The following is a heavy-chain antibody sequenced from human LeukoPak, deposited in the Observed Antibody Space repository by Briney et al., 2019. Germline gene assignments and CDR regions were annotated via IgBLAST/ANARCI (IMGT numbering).Heavy chain of an antibody. CDR1: GFIFGDFA. V-gene: IGHV3-49*04. D-gene: IGHD3-22*01. CDR2: IRSKAYGGTT. Sequence: GGSLRLSCTASGFIFGDFAMSWVRQAPGKGLEWVGFIRSKAYGGTTEYAASVKGRFIISRDDSKSIAFLQMNSLKTEDTAVYYCAREGYDEYYYDSSGYYPFDYWGQGTLVTVSS. CDR3: AREGYDEYYYDSSGYYPFDY. J-gene: IGHJ4*02.